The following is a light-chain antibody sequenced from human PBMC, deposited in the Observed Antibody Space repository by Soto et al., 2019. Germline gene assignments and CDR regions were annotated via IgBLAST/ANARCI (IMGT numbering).Light chain of an antibody. V-gene: IGKV3-11*01. CDR3: QHFGGTTFT. J-gene: IGKJ5*01. Sequence: EIFLTQSPATLSLSRGEIATLSWRASQSVSSYLAWYQQKPGQAPRPLIYDASSRATGIPDRFSGSGSGTHFTLTISRLEPGDFAVYYCQHFGGTTFTFGQGTRLEI. CDR2: DAS. CDR1: QSVSSY.